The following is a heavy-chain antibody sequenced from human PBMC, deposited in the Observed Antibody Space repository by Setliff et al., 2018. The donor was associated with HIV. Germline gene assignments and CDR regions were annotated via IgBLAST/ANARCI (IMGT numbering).Heavy chain of an antibody. CDR3: ARRGHNWYFDL. Sequence: SETLSLTCAVYGGSFSGYYWSWIRQPPGKGLEWIGEINHSGSTNYNPSLKSRVTISVDTSKNQFSLKLSSVTAADTAVYYCARRGHNWYFDLWGRGTLVTV. V-gene: IGHV4-34*01. CDR1: GGSFSGYY. J-gene: IGHJ2*01. CDR2: INHSGST.